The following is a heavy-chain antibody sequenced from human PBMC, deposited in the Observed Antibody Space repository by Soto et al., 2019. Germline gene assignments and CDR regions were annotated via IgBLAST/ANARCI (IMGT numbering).Heavy chain of an antibody. D-gene: IGHD3-3*02. CDR3: ARDPISGMDV. CDR2: IHYTGST. Sequence: KTTETLSLTCPVSGGSIRSGGYYWTWIRQHPGKGLEWIGYIHYTGSTYYNPSLRSRVTISEDTSKNQFSLKLSSVTAADTAVYCCARDPISGMDVWGQGTTVT. J-gene: IGHJ6*02. CDR1: GGSIRSGGYY. V-gene: IGHV4-31*03.